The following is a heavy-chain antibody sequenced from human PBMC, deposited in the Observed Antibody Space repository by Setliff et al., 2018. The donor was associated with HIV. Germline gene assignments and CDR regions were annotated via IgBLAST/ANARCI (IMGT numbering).Heavy chain of an antibody. J-gene: IGHJ6*02. Sequence: VGSLRLSCAASGFTFSSYAMSRVRQAPGKGLEWVASISSSGAHIFYADSLKGRFTISRDNGKNLLYLQMNSLRAEDTAVYYCARGGRLQYFDWPSYAMDVWGQGTTVTVSS. CDR1: GFTFSSYA. V-gene: IGHV3-21*06. CDR3: ARGGRLQYFDWPSYAMDV. D-gene: IGHD3-9*01. CDR2: ISSSGAHI.